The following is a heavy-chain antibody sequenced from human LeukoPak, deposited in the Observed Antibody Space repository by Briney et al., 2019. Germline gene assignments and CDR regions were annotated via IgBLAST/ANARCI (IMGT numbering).Heavy chain of an antibody. CDR3: ARGSDYGDYVSLMDH. V-gene: IGHV3-30-3*01. Sequence: GRSLRLSCAASGFTFSSYAMHWVRQAPGKGLEWVAVTSYDGSNKYYADSVKGRFTISRDNSKNTLYLQMSSLRAEDTAVYYCARGSDYGDYVSLMDHWGQGTLVTVSS. J-gene: IGHJ4*02. CDR2: TSYDGSNK. D-gene: IGHD4-17*01. CDR1: GFTFSSYA.